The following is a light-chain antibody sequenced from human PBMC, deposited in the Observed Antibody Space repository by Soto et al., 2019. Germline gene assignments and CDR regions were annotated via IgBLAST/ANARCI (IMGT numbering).Light chain of an antibody. J-gene: IGKJ4*01. CDR3: QHYDTYSLA. CDR1: HGISGL. V-gene: IGKV1-5*01. CDR2: DAS. Sequence: DIQMTQSPPTLSASVGDRVTITCRASHGISGLLAWYQQKPGKAPKLLISDASSLVSGVPSRFSGSESGTEFTLTISSLQPDDFATYYCQHYDTYSLAFGGGTKVEIK.